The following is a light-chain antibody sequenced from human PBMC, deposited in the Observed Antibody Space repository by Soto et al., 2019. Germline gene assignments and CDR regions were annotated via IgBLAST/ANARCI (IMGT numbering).Light chain of an antibody. CDR2: MAS. Sequence: DIQMTQSPSTLSASVGDRVTITCRASQSIRSWLAWYQQKPGKAAKLLIYMASSLESGVPSRFSGSGSGTEFTLTISSLQPDDFATYYCQQYNSHMYTFGQGTKLEIK. J-gene: IGKJ2*01. V-gene: IGKV1-5*03. CDR1: QSIRSW. CDR3: QQYNSHMYT.